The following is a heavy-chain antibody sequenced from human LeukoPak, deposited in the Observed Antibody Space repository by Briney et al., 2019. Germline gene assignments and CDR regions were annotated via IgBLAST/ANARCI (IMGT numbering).Heavy chain of an antibody. CDR1: GGSISGGRYY. J-gene: IGHJ5*02. V-gene: IGHV4-39*01. D-gene: IGHD3/OR15-3a*01. CDR3: ARQGSGTGTA. Sequence: NPSETLSLTCTVSGGSISGGRYYWGWIRQPPGKGLEWIATIYYSGSTYYNPSLTSRVTISVDTSKNQFSLKLSSVTAADTAVFYCARQGSGTGTAWGQGTLVTVSS. CDR2: IYYSGST.